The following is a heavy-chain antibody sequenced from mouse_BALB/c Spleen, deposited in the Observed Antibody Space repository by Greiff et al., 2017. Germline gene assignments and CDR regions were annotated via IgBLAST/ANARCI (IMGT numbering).Heavy chain of an antibody. CDR1: GYTFTSYW. CDR3: ARGTYYCDY. CDR2: INPSTGYT. Sequence: QVQLQQSGAELAKPGASVKMSCKASGYTFTSYWMHWVKQRPGQGLEWIGYINPSTGYTEYNQKFKDKATLTADKSSSTAYMQLSSLTSEDSAVYYCARGTYYCDYWGQGTTLTVSS. V-gene: IGHV1-7*01. J-gene: IGHJ2*01.